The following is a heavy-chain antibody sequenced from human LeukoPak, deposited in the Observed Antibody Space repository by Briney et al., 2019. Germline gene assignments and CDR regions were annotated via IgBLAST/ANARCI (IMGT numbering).Heavy chain of an antibody. CDR1: GGSISSYY. CDR2: IYYSGST. D-gene: IGHD3-10*01. V-gene: IGHV4-59*01. CDR3: ARVGGSGRPEDEYYFDY. J-gene: IGHJ4*02. Sequence: KPSETLSLTCTVSGGSISSYYWSWIRQPPGKGLEWIGYIYYSGSTNYNPSLKSRVTISVDTSKNQFSLKLSSVTAADTAVYYCARVGGSGRPEDEYYFDYWGQGTLVTVSS.